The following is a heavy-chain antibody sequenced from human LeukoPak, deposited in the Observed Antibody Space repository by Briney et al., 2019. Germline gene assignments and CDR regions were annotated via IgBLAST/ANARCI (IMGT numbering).Heavy chain of an antibody. CDR1: GGTFSSYA. V-gene: IGHV1-69*04. CDR2: IIPILGIA. J-gene: IGHJ5*02. D-gene: IGHD5-18*01. CDR3: AREGATAMDTNWFDP. Sequence: SVKVSCKASGGTFSSYAISWVRQAPGQGLEWMGRIIPILGIANYAQKFQGRVTITADKSTSTAYMELSSLRSDDTAVYYCAREGATAMDTNWFDPWGQGTLVTVSS.